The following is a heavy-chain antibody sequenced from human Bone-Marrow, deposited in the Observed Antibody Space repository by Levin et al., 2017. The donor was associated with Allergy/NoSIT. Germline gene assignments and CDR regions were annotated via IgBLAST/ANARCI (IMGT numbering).Heavy chain of an antibody. D-gene: IGHD1-26*01. CDR1: GFTFSSYG. CDR3: ARETSGSSPHIYWYFDL. J-gene: IGHJ2*01. Sequence: PAGGSLRLSCAASGFTFSSYGMHWVRQAPGKGLEWVAVIWYDGSNKYYADSVKGRFTISRDNSKNTLYLQMNSLRAEDTAVYYCARETSGSSPHIYWYFDLWGRGTLVTVSS. V-gene: IGHV3-33*01. CDR2: IWYDGSNK.